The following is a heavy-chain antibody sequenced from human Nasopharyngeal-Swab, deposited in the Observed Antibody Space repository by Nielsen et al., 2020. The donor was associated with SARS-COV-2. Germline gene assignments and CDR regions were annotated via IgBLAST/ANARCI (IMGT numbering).Heavy chain of an antibody. CDR1: GFTFSNAW. J-gene: IGHJ6*02. D-gene: IGHD2-2*01. Sequence: GGSLRLSCAASGFTFSNAWMSWVRQAPGKGLEWVGRIKSKTDGGTTDYAAPVKGRFTISRDDSKNTLYLQMNSLKTEDTAVYYCTTDLCSSTSCYGPFYYYYYYGMDVWGQGTTVTVSS. CDR3: TTDLCSSTSCYGPFYYYYYYGMDV. CDR2: IKSKTDGGTT. V-gene: IGHV3-15*01.